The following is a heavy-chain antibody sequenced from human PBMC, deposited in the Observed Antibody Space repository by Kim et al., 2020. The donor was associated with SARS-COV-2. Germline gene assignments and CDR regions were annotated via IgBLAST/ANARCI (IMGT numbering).Heavy chain of an antibody. Sequence: SVKVSCKASGGTFSSYAISWVRQAPGQGLEWMGRIIPILGIANYAQKFQGRVTITADKSTSTAYMELSSLRSEDTAMYYCARDTAVAGVSDYYYYGMDVWGQGTTVTVSS. CDR3: ARDTAVAGVSDYYYYGMDV. CDR2: IIPILGIA. V-gene: IGHV1-69*04. J-gene: IGHJ6*02. D-gene: IGHD6-19*01. CDR1: GGTFSSYA.